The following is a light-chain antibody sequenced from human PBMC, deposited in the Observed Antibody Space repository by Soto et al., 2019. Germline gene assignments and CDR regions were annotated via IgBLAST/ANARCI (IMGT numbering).Light chain of an antibody. Sequence: EIVLTQSPATLSLSPGERATLSCRASQSVSSFLAWYQQKPGQATSLLIYDASNRASCIPARFSGSGSGTDFTLTISSLEPEDFPVYYCQQRSNWPHVTFGQGTKLPIK. V-gene: IGKV3-11*01. CDR2: DAS. J-gene: IGKJ2*01. CDR1: QSVSSF. CDR3: QQRSNWPHVT.